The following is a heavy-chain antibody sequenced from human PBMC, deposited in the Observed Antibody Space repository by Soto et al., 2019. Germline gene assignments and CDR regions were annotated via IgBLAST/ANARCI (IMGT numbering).Heavy chain of an antibody. V-gene: IGHV3-23*01. CDR2: ISGSGGST. D-gene: IGHD3-22*01. Sequence: PGGSLRLSCAASGFTFSSYAMSWVRQAPGKGLEWVSAISGSGGSTYYADSVKGRFTISRDNSKNTLYLQMNSLRAEDTAVYYCAKAPYYYDSSGVGVYWGQGTLVTVSS. CDR1: GFTFSSYA. J-gene: IGHJ4*02. CDR3: AKAPYYYDSSGVGVY.